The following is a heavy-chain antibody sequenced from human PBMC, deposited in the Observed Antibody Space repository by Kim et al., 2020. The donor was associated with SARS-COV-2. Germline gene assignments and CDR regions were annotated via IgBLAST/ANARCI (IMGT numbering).Heavy chain of an antibody. CDR3: ARGEVPYQLQRYYYYYGMDV. J-gene: IGHJ6*02. D-gene: IGHD2-2*01. CDR2: IYYSGST. Sequence: SETLSLTCTVSGGSVSSGSYYWSWIRQPPGKGLEWIGYIYYSGSTNYNPSLKSRVTISVDTSKNQFSLKLSSVTAADTAVYYCARGEVPYQLQRYYYYYGMDVWGQGTTVTVSS. CDR1: GGSVSSGSYY. V-gene: IGHV4-61*01.